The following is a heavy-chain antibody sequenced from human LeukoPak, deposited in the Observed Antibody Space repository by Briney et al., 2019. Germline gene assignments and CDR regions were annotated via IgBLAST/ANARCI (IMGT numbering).Heavy chain of an antibody. J-gene: IGHJ4*02. CDR1: GYTFTSYG. CDR3: VRDIGYSSSWSGAY. CDR2: ISTFNGNT. Sequence: ASVKVSCKASGYTFTSYGISWVRQAPGQGLEWMGWISTFNGNTNYAQNLQGRVTMTTDTSTSTAYMELRSLRSDDTAVYYCVRDIGYSSSWSGAYWGQGTLVTVSS. V-gene: IGHV1-18*01. D-gene: IGHD6-13*01.